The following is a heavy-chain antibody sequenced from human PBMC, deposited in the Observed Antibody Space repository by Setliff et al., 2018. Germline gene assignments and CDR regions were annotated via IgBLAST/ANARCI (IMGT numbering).Heavy chain of an antibody. CDR3: LRIRLVPHGHS. CDR1: GGSVSSDY. CDR2: VYYTGTT. J-gene: IGHJ4*02. D-gene: IGHD2-15*01. V-gene: IGHV4-59*08. Sequence: SETLSLTCTVSGGSVSSDYWTWIRQPPGKGLEWIGYVYYTGTTNYNPSLKSRVAISIDMSKKQLSLRLSSVAATDTAVYYCLRIRLVPHGHSWGQGTLVTVSS.